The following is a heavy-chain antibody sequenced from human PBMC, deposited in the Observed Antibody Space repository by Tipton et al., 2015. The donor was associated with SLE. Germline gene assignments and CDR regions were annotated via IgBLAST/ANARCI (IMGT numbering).Heavy chain of an antibody. CDR3: ARDEASPRGSAFDI. CDR1: GGSISSGSYY. CDR2: IYYSGST. V-gene: IGHV4-30-4*08. J-gene: IGHJ3*02. Sequence: TLSLTCTVSGGSISSGSYYWSWIRQPPGKGLEWIGYIYYSGSTYYNPSLKSRVTISVDTSKNQFSLKLSSVTAADTAVYYCARDEASPRGSAFDIWGQGTMVTVSS.